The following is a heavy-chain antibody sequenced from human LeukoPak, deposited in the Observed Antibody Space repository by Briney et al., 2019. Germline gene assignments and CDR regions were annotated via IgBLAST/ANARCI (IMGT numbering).Heavy chain of an antibody. Sequence: SETLSLTCTVSGGSISSGGYYWSWIRQHPGKGLEWIGYIYYSGSTYYNPSLESRVTISVDTSKNQFSLKLSSVTAADTAVYYCARARIPSGFDSGPYYFDYWGQGTLVTVSS. CDR3: ARARIPSGFDSGPYYFDY. J-gene: IGHJ4*02. CDR2: IYYSGST. D-gene: IGHD5-12*01. V-gene: IGHV4-31*03. CDR1: GGSISSGGYY.